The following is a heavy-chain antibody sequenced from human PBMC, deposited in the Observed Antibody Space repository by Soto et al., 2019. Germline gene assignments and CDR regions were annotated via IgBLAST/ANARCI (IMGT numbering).Heavy chain of an antibody. CDR1: GFSFSTYS. J-gene: IGHJ6*02. Sequence: GGSLRLSCAASGFSFSTYSMNWVRQAPGKGLEWISFITSGSRTTYYADSVKGRFTIFRDNAKNSLYLQMNSLRDEDTAVYFCARHQMPSYYYCAMDVWGHGTTVTVSS. V-gene: IGHV3-48*02. D-gene: IGHD2-2*01. CDR2: ITSGSRTT. CDR3: ARHQMPSYYYCAMDV.